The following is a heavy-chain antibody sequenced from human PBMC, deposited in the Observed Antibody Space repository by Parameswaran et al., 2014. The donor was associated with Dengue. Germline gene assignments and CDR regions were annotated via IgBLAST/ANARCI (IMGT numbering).Heavy chain of an antibody. V-gene: IGHV1-2*02. J-gene: IGHJ5*02. D-gene: IGHD5-18*01. CDR2: INPNSGGT. Sequence: WVRQAPGQGLEWMGWINPNSGGTNYAQKFQGRVTMTRDTSISTAYMELSRLRSDDTAVYYCARDLIGDNTAMTTFDPWGQGTLVTVSS. CDR3: ARDLIGDNTAMTTFDP.